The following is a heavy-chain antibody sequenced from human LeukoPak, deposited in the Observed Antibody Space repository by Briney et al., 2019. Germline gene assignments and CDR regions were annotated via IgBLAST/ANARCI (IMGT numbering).Heavy chain of an antibody. J-gene: IGHJ4*02. CDR2: ISAYNGNT. CDR3: ARSGSYWIPYYFDY. CDR1: GYTFTCYG. V-gene: IGHV1-18*01. Sequence: ASVKVSCKASGYTFTCYGISWVRQAPGQGLEWVGWISAYNGNTNYAQKLQGRVAMTTDTSTCTAYMELRSLRSDDTAVYYCARSGSYWIPYYFDYWGQGTLVTVSS. D-gene: IGHD1-26*01.